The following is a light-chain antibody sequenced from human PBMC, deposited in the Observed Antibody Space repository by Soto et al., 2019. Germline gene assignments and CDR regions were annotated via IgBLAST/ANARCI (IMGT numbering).Light chain of an antibody. Sequence: EIVLTQSPGTLSLSPGERATLSCRASQSVSSSYLAWYQQKPGQAPRHLIYGTSKKATGIPDRFSGSGSGTDFTLTISRLEPEDCAVYYCQEDDRSPWTFGQGTKVEIK. CDR3: QEDDRSPWT. V-gene: IGKV3-20*01. CDR1: QSVSSSY. J-gene: IGKJ1*01. CDR2: GTS.